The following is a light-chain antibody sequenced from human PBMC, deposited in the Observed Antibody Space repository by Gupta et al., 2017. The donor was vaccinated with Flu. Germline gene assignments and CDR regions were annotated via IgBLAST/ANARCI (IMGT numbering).Light chain of an antibody. J-gene: IGKJ2*01. CDR1: QNISSY. CDR2: CAS. Sequence: SSLSASVGDSVTITCRASQNISSYRKWYQQTTGKAARLLIVCASTLQSGVPSRFRGGRSGTEFTLTISSLQPDDFATYYCQQSYSTPVYTFGQGTKVEFK. V-gene: IGKV1-39*01. CDR3: QQSYSTPVYT.